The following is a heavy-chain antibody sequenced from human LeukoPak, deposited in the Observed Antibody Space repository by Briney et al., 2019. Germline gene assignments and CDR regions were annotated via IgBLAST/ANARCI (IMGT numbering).Heavy chain of an antibody. CDR3: ARLSSGYYHDAFDI. Sequence: GGSLRLSCAVSGFTFSDYYMSWIGQAPGKGLEWVSYISSSGSTIYYADSVKGRFTISRDNAKNSLYLQMNSLRTEDTAVYYFARLSSGYYHDAFDIWGQGTLVTVSS. D-gene: IGHD3-22*01. V-gene: IGHV3-11*04. CDR1: GFTFSDYY. CDR2: ISSSGSTI. J-gene: IGHJ3*02.